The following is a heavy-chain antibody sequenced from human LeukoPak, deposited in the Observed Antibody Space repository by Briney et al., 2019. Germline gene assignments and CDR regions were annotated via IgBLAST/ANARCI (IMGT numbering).Heavy chain of an antibody. CDR3: ATSPRVTLYVMGDFAY. CDR1: GFTVNSNY. CDR2: IYSGGST. J-gene: IGHJ4*02. V-gene: IGHV3-53*01. Sequence: TGGSLRLSCAASGFTVNSNYMSWVRQAPGKGLEWVSVIYSGGSTYYADSVKGRFTISRGTSENTIYLQMNSLRAEDTAVYYCATSPRVTLYVMGDFAYWGQGTLVTVSS. D-gene: IGHD3-16*01.